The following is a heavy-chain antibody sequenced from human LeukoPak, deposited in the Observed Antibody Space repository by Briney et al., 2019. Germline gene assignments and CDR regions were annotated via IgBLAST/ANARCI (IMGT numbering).Heavy chain of an antibody. D-gene: IGHD3-16*01. J-gene: IGHJ4*02. CDR3: ASMGAHGFDH. Sequence: ASVKVSCKTSGYTFSSYAINWVRQAPGQGLEFMGWMNTGTGNPTYAQGFTGRFVFSLDTSVSTAYLQISTLKPEDTAVYFCASMGAHGFDHWGQGSLVTVSS. CDR2: MNTGTGNP. CDR1: GYTFSSYA. V-gene: IGHV7-4-1*02.